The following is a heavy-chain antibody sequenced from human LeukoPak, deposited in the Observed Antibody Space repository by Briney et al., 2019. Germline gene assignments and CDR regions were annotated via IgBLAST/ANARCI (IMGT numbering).Heavy chain of an antibody. CDR1: GFTVSSNY. J-gene: IGHJ4*02. D-gene: IGHD3-22*01. Sequence: GGSLRLSCAASGFTVSSNYMSWVRQAPGKGLEWVSVIYSGGSTYYADSVKGRFTISRDNSKNTLYLQMNSLRAEDTAVYYCARAPYYYDSSGSPSAPYYFDYWGQGPLVTVSS. V-gene: IGHV3-53*01. CDR2: IYSGGST. CDR3: ARAPYYYDSSGSPSAPYYFDY.